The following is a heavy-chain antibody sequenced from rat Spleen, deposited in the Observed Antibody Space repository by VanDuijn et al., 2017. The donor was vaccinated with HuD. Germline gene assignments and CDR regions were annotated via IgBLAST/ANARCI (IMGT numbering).Heavy chain of an antibody. CDR1: GFTFSNYY. Sequence: EVQLVESGGGLVQPGRSMKLSCAALGFTFSNYYMAWVRQAPTKGLEWVASISTGGGNTYYRDSVKGRFTISRDNAKSTLYLQMDSLRSEDTATYYCARRHYSGNWFAYWGQGTLVTVSS. CDR2: ISTGGGNT. D-gene: IGHD1-1*01. CDR3: ARRHYSGNWFAY. V-gene: IGHV5-25*01. J-gene: IGHJ3*01.